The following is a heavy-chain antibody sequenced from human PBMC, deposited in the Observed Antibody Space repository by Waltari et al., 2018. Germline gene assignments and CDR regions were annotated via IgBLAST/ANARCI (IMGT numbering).Heavy chain of an antibody. CDR1: GYSISSGYY. V-gene: IGHV4-38-2*02. CDR3: ARDYYGSGSYYSPFDY. Sequence: QGQLQQWGAGLVKPSETLSLTCAVSGYSISSGYYWGWIRQPPGKGLEWIGSIYHSGRTYYNPSLKSRVTIAVDTSKNQFSLKLSSVTAADTAVYYCARDYYGSGSYYSPFDYWGQGTLVTVSS. D-gene: IGHD3-10*01. CDR2: IYHSGRT. J-gene: IGHJ4*02.